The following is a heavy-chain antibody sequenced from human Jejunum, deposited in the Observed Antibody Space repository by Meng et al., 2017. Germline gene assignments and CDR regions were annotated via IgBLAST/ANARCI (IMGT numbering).Heavy chain of an antibody. CDR1: GASVARTGAA. CDR3: ARDYGTSRPFEY. J-gene: IGHJ4*02. CDR2: TYYRSKWYN. V-gene: IGHV6-1*01. Sequence: VPRRPSSPGRVKPSQPPSLTLASPGASVARTGAAWNWIRLSPSRGLEWLGRTYYRSKWYNDYAASVKGRIAINPETSKNQFFLQLNSVTPEDTAVYYCARDYGTSRPFEYWGQGILVTVSS. D-gene: IGHD1/OR15-1a*01.